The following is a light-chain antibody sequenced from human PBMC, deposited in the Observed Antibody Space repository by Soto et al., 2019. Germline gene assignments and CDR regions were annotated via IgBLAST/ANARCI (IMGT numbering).Light chain of an antibody. V-gene: IGLV1-51*02. CDR1: TSNIGNNY. CDR3: XXXXXXXXGYV. Sequence: QSVLTQPPSVSAAPGQKVTISCSGSTSNIGNNYVSWFQQLPGTAPKLLIYENDKRPSGIPDRFSGSTSGTSATLGITGLQTXXXXXXXXXXXXXXXXGYVXATGTKVTV. CDR2: END. J-gene: IGLJ1*01.